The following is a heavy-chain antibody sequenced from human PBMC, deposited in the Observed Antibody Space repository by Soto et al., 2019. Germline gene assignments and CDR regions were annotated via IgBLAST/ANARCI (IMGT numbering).Heavy chain of an antibody. J-gene: IGHJ6*03. D-gene: IGHD6-6*01. CDR1: GLILRNAG. CDR3: TTVSSPVLHYMDV. Sequence: GGSRKPSCEASGLILRNAGISWAPQAQGKGREWVGRIKRKTDGGPTDYAEPGKGRFTISRDDSKNTLYLQMNSLKTEDTAVYYCTTVSSPVLHYMDVWGKGTTVTVSS. CDR2: IKRKTDGGPT. V-gene: IGHV3-15*01.